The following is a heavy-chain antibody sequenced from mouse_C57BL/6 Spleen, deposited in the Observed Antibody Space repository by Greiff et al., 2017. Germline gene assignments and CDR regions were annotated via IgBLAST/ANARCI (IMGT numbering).Heavy chain of an antibody. CDR1: GFTFSSYA. V-gene: IGHV5-4*01. D-gene: IGHD4-1*01. J-gene: IGHJ2*01. Sequence: EVQLVESGGGLVKPGASLKLSCAASGFTFSSYAMSWVRQTPEKRLEWVATISDGGSYTYYPDNIKGRFTISRDNAKNNLYLQMSHLKSEDTAMYYCARDWDGGYWGQGTTLTVSS. CDR3: ARDWDGGY. CDR2: ISDGGSYT.